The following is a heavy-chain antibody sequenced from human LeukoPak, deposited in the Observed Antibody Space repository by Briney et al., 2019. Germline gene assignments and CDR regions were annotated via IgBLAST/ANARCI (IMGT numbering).Heavy chain of an antibody. CDR1: GFTFSSYS. V-gene: IGHV3-21*01. D-gene: IGHD4-17*01. Sequence: GGSLRLSCAASGFTFSSYSMNWVRQAPGKGLEWVSSISSTSSYIYYADSVKGRFTISRDKAKNSLYLQMNSLRAEDTAVYYCARDGDYLGFFDYWGQGTLVTVSS. J-gene: IGHJ4*02. CDR3: ARDGDYLGFFDY. CDR2: ISSTSSYI.